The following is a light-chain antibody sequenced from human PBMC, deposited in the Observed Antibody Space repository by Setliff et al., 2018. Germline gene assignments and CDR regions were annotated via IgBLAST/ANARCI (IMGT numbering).Light chain of an antibody. J-gene: IGLJ1*01. Sequence: QSALTQPPSVSGSPGQSVTISCTGTSSDVGGYNYVSWYQQHPGNAPKLMIYDVSKRPSGVPDRFSGSKSGNTASLTISGLQAEDEADYYCCSYAGSHTFLYVFGTGTK. CDR1: SSDVGGYNY. V-gene: IGLV2-11*01. CDR2: DVS. CDR3: CSYAGSHTFLYV.